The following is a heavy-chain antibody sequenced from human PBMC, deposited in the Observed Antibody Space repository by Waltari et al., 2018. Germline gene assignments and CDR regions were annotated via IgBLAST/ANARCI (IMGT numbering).Heavy chain of an antibody. D-gene: IGHD1-26*01. V-gene: IGHV3-23*01. CDR2: ISGSGGT. CDR1: GFTFSSYA. Sequence: EVQLLESGGGLVQPGGSLRLSCAASGFTFSSYAMSWVRQAPGKGLEWVSAISGSGGTNYEAKFQGRVTMTRDTSIRTAYMELSRLRSDDTAVYYCASSRSVSGELLLAFDYWGQGTLVTVSS. J-gene: IGHJ4*02. CDR3: ASSRSVSGELLLAFDY.